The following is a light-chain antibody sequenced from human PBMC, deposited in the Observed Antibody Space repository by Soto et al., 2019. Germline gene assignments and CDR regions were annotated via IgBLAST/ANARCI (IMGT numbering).Light chain of an antibody. Sequence: QSALTQPPSASGSPGQSVTISCTGTSGDVGGYNYVSWYQQHPGKAPKLMIYEVSKRPSGVPDRFSGSKSGNTASLTVSGLQAEDEADYYCSSYAGSNNLWVFGGGTKVTVL. J-gene: IGLJ3*02. CDR3: SSYAGSNNLWV. CDR1: SGDVGGYNY. V-gene: IGLV2-8*01. CDR2: EVS.